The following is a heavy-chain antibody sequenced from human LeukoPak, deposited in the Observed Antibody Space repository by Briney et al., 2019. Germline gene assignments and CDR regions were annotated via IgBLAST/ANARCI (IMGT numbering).Heavy chain of an antibody. Sequence: GGSLRLSCAASGFTFSSYSMDWVRQAPGMGLEWVSSISSSSSYIHYADSVKGRFTISRVNTKNSLYLQMNSLRAEDTAVYYCARFQGAHYWGQGTLVTVSS. CDR1: GFTFSSYS. J-gene: IGHJ4*02. CDR2: ISSSSSYI. V-gene: IGHV3-21*01. D-gene: IGHD4/OR15-4a*01. CDR3: ARFQGAHY.